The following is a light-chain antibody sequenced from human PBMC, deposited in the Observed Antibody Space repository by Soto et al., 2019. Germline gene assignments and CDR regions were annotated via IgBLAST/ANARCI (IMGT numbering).Light chain of an antibody. CDR3: QQYDNWPRT. V-gene: IGKV3-15*01. J-gene: IGKJ1*01. CDR1: QSVGSH. Sequence: EIVLTQSTSTLRLPPGERATLSCRARQSVGSHLAWYHQKPGQAPRLLIYGAFIRATGIPVRFSGSGSGTEFTLTVSSLQSEDFGTYYCQQYDNWPRTFGQGTKVDIK. CDR2: GAF.